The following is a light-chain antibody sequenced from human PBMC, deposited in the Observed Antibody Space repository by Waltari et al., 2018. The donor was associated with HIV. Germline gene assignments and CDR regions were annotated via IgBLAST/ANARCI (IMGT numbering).Light chain of an antibody. CDR3: QVWDSNFDHVV. J-gene: IGLJ2*01. CDR2: DDA. V-gene: IGLV3-21*04. CDR1: HIGGKS. Sequence: SYVLTQPPSVSVAPGTTATITCGADHIGGKSVHWYQQKSGHAPVLVIYDDADRHSGIRERFAGSNAGNTASLAISRVEVGDEADYYCQVWDSNFDHVVFGGGTKLTVL.